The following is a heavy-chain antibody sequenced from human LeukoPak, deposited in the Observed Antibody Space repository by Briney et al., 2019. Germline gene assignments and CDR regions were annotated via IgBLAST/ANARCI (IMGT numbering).Heavy chain of an antibody. CDR1: GFTFSSYG. D-gene: IGHD6-19*01. CDR3: AKDQGYSSGPTDY. V-gene: IGHV3-30*18. J-gene: IGHJ4*02. CDR2: ISYDGSNK. Sequence: PGGSLRLSCAASGFTFSSYGMHWVRQAPGKGLEWVAVISYDGSNKYYADSVKGRFTISRDNSKNTLYLQMNSLRAEDTAVYYCAKDQGYSSGPTDYWGQGTLVTVSS.